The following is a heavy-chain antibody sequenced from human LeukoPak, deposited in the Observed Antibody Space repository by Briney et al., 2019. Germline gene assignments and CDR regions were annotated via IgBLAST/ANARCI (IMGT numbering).Heavy chain of an antibody. CDR3: ARQFLDYYDSSALGY. Sequence: SETLSLTCTVSGGSISSSSYYWGWIRQPPGKGLEWIGSIYYSGSTYYNPSLKSRVTISVDMSKNQFSLKLSSVTAADTAVYYCARQFLDYYDSSALGYWGQGTLVTVSS. J-gene: IGHJ4*02. D-gene: IGHD3-22*01. V-gene: IGHV4-39*01. CDR2: IYYSGST. CDR1: GGSISSSSYY.